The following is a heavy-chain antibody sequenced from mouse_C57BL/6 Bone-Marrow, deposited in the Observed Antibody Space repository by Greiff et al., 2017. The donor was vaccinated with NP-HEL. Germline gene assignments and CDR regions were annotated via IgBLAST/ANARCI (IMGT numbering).Heavy chain of an antibody. CDR3: ASQEYYGSSLYWYFDV. Sequence: QVQLQQPGTELVKPGASVKLSCKASGYTFTSYWMHWVKQRPGQGLEWIGNINPSNGGTNYNEKFKSKATLTVDKSSSTAYMQLSSLTSEDSAVYYCASQEYYGSSLYWYFDVWGTGTTVTVSS. CDR1: GYTFTSYW. CDR2: INPSNGGT. D-gene: IGHD1-1*01. J-gene: IGHJ1*03. V-gene: IGHV1-53*01.